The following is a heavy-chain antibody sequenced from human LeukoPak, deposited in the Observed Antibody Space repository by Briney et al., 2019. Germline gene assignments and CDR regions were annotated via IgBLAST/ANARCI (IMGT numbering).Heavy chain of an antibody. CDR1: GGSFSGYY. CDR3: ARGKKERVRDYYGSGSYYT. V-gene: IGHV4-34*01. Sequence: SETLSLTCAVYGGSFSGYYWSWIRQPPGKELEWIGEINHSGSTNYNPSLKSRVTISVDTSKNQFSLKLSSVTAADTAVYYCARGKKERVRDYYGSGSYYTWGQGTLVTVSS. D-gene: IGHD3-10*01. J-gene: IGHJ5*02. CDR2: INHSGST.